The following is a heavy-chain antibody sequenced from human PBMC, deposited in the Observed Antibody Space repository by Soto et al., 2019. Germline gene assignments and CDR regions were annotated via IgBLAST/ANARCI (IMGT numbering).Heavy chain of an antibody. V-gene: IGHV1-18*01. D-gene: IGHD6-6*01. J-gene: IGHJ6*02. Sequence: ASVKVSCKASGYTFTNYGITWVRQAPGQGLEWMGWISAYNGDTHYTQRLQGRVTMTTDTSTSTAYMELRGLRSDDTAVYYCARVRQLVGWYEPLENYYYGMDVWGQGTTVTVSS. CDR3: ARVRQLVGWYEPLENYYYGMDV. CDR2: ISAYNGDT. CDR1: GYTFTNYG.